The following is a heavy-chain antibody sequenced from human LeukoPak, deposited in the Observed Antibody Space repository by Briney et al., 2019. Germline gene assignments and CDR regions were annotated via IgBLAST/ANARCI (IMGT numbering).Heavy chain of an antibody. Sequence: ASVKVSCKASGYTFTSYGISWVRQAPGQGLEWMGWISAYNGNTNYAQKLQGRVTMTTDTSTSTAYMELRSLRSDDTAVYYCARDVRGYSYGYVGYYYYMGVWGKGTTVTVSS. V-gene: IGHV1-18*01. J-gene: IGHJ6*03. D-gene: IGHD5-18*01. CDR1: GYTFTSYG. CDR3: ARDVRGYSYGYVGYYYYMGV. CDR2: ISAYNGNT.